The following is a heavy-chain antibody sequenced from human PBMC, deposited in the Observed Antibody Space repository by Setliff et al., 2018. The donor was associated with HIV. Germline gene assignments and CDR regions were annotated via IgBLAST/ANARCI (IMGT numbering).Heavy chain of an antibody. Sequence: ASVKVSCKASGYTFTSYYMHWVRQAPGQGLEWMGIINPSGGSTSYAQKFQGRVTMTRDTSKNQFSLKLSSVTAADTAVYYCGTDGPPGGGATRNWGQGTLVTVSS. J-gene: IGHJ4*02. CDR3: GTDGPPGGGATRN. D-gene: IGHD1-26*01. CDR1: GYTFTSYY. CDR2: INPSGGST. V-gene: IGHV1-46*01.